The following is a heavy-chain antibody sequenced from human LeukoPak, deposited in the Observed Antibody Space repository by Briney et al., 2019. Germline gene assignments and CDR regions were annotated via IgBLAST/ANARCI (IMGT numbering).Heavy chain of an antibody. CDR3: AREREGYCSGGSCYGVPDY. D-gene: IGHD2-15*01. V-gene: IGHV4-59*01. J-gene: IGHJ4*02. CDR2: IYYSGST. CDR1: GGSISSYY. Sequence: SETLSLTCTVSGGSISSYYWSWIRQPPGKGLEWIGYIYYSGSTNYNPSLKSRVTISVDTSKNQFSLKLSSVTAADTAVYYCAREREGYCSGGSCYGVPDYWGQGTLVTVSS.